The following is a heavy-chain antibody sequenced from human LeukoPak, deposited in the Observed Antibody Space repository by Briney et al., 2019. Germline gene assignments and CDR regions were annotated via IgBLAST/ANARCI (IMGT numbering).Heavy chain of an antibody. D-gene: IGHD5-24*01. Sequence: PGGSLRLSCAASGFTFSSYEMNWVRQAPGKGLEWVSYISSSGSTTYYADSVKGRFTISRDNAKNSLCLQMNSLTADDTAVYYCARLQMYVSDYYYGMDVWGQGTTVTVSS. CDR2: ISSSGSTT. J-gene: IGHJ6*02. V-gene: IGHV3-48*03. CDR3: ARLQMYVSDYYYGMDV. CDR1: GFTFSSYE.